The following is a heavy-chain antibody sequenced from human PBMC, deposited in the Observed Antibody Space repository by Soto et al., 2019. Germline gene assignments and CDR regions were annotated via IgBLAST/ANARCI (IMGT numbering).Heavy chain of an antibody. V-gene: IGHV1-69*01. CDR3: ARDYDSSGYYFKDAFDI. CDR1: GGTFSSYA. Sequence: QVQLVQSGAEVKKPGSSVKVSCKASGGTFSSYAISWVRQAPGQGLEWMGGIITIFGTANYAQKFQGRVTITADESTSTAYMELSSLRSEDTAVYYCARDYDSSGYYFKDAFDIWGQGTMVTVSS. J-gene: IGHJ3*02. CDR2: IITIFGTA. D-gene: IGHD3-22*01.